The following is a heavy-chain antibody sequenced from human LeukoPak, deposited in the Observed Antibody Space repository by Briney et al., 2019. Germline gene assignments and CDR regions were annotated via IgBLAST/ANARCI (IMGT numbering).Heavy chain of an antibody. V-gene: IGHV3-21*01. D-gene: IGHD6-13*01. Sequence: GGSLTLSRAASGFTFSSYRTKWVRQPPGKRLEWVSSTPSSNSYICCADSGKGRFTISRDNAKNSLYLQMNSLRGEDTAVYYCARALGVAAALGPYYFDYWGQGTLVTVSS. CDR2: TPSSNSYI. J-gene: IGHJ4*02. CDR1: GFTFSSYR. CDR3: ARALGVAAALGPYYFDY.